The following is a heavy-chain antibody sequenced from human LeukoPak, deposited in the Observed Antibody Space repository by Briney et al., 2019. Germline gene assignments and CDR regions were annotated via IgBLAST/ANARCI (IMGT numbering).Heavy chain of an antibody. J-gene: IGHJ4*02. CDR2: IKEDGSEK. CDR1: GISINQYW. Sequence: GGSLRLSCAASGISINQYWMTWVRQGPGKGLEWVANIKEDGSEKHYVDSVKGRFTISRDNAKNSLYLQMNSLRAEDTAVYYCARGSLGSPLGLWGQGTLVTVSS. D-gene: IGHD6-13*01. V-gene: IGHV3-7*01. CDR3: ARGSLGSPLGL.